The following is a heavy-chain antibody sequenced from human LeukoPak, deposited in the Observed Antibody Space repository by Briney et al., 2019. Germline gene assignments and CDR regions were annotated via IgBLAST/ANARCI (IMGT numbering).Heavy chain of an antibody. CDR1: DFSVNNNY. Sequence: GGSLRLSCPASDFSVNNNYVDWVRQAPGKGLEWVSCMDNFGIKTYADSVQGRFTVSRDSSRNMVFLQMNSLRVEDTAVYYCAGGKYYGSGTRPGYLGYWGLGTMVTVSS. CDR3: AGGKYYGSGTRPGYLGY. J-gene: IGHJ4*02. CDR2: MDNFGIK. V-gene: IGHV3-53*01. D-gene: IGHD3-10*01.